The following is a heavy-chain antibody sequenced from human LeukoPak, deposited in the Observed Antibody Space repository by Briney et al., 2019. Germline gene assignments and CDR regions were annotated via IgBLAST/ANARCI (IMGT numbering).Heavy chain of an antibody. D-gene: IGHD6-13*01. Sequence: GGSLRLSCAASGFTFISYSMNCVRQAPGKGPQWVSYISPSSDTIKYADSVRGRFTISRDNAKNSLYLQVNSLRAEDTAVYFCVRDARYSPLPYTLDSWGQGTLVTVSS. J-gene: IGHJ4*02. CDR3: VRDARYSPLPYTLDS. CDR2: ISPSSDTI. V-gene: IGHV3-48*04. CDR1: GFTFISYS.